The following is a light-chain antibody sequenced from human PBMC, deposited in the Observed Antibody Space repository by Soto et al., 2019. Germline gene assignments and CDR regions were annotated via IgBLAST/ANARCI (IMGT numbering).Light chain of an antibody. CDR2: DVT. V-gene: IGLV2-8*01. J-gene: IGLJ2*01. Sequence: QSSLTQPPSASGSPGQSVTISCTGTSNDVGAYDFVSWYQQHPGKAPKLLISDVTRRPSGVPDRFSGSKSANTASLTVSGVQGQDEDEDPGSSYAGSGSSLYVVFGGGTKLTVL. CDR3: SSYAGSGSSLYVV. CDR1: SNDVGAYDF.